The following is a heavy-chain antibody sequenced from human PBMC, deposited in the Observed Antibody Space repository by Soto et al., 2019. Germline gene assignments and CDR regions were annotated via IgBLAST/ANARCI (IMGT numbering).Heavy chain of an antibody. Sequence: PGGSLRLSCAASGFTFSSYAMSWVRQAPGKGLEWVSAISGSGGSTYYADSVKGRFTISRDNSKNTLYLQMNSLRAEDTAVYYCAKAGYYDFWSGYFFTFDYWGQGTLVTVSS. D-gene: IGHD3-3*01. CDR3: AKAGYYDFWSGYFFTFDY. V-gene: IGHV3-23*01. CDR2: ISGSGGST. J-gene: IGHJ4*02. CDR1: GFTFSSYA.